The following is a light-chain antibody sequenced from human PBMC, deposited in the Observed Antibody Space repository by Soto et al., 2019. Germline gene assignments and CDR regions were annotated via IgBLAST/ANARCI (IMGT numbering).Light chain of an antibody. J-gene: IGKJ2*01. CDR3: QQYNSYLYT. CDR1: QSISSW. V-gene: IGKV1-5*03. Sequence: DIQMTQSPSTLSASVGDRVTITCRASQSISSWLAWYQQKPGKAPKLLIYKASSLESGVPSRFSGSGSGTEVTLTISSLQPDEFATYYCQQYNSYLYTFGQGTKLEIK. CDR2: KAS.